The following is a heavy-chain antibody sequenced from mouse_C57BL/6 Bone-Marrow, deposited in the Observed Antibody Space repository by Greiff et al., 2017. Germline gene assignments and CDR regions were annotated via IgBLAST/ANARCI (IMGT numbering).Heavy chain of an antibody. J-gene: IGHJ3*01. D-gene: IGHD4-1*01. V-gene: IGHV1-54*01. Sequence: VKLMESGAELVRPGTSVKVSCKASGYAFTNYLIEWVKQRPGQGLEWIGVINPGGGGTNYNEKFKGKATLTADKSSSTAYMQLSSLTSEDSAVYFCARSKNCDSWFAYWGQGTLVTVSA. CDR2: INPGGGGT. CDR3: ARSKNCDSWFAY. CDR1: GYAFTNYL.